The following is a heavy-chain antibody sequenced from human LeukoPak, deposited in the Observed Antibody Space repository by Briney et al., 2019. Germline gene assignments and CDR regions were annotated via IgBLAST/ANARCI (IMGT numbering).Heavy chain of an antibody. J-gene: IGHJ4*02. CDR1: GFTFSSYA. V-gene: IGHV3-21*01. CDR2: ISSSSSYI. CDR3: ARTMGELSSTSYYFDY. D-gene: IGHD3-16*02. Sequence: GGSLRLSCAASGFTFSSYAMHWVRQAPGKGLEWVSSISSSSSYIYYADSVKGRFTISRDNAKNSLYLQMNSLRAEDTAVYYCARTMGELSSTSYYFDYWGQGTLVTVSS.